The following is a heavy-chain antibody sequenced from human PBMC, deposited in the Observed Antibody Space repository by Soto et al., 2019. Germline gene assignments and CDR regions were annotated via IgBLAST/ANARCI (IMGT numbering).Heavy chain of an antibody. CDR3: AKDWGGSFDI. CDR2: MGNDGITT. V-gene: IGHV3-30*02. CDR1: GFTFSTYG. D-gene: IGHD2-21*01. J-gene: IGHJ3*02. Sequence: GGSLRLSCAASGFTFSTYGMHWVRQAPGKGLEWVAVMGNDGITTFYADSVKGRFTISRDNSKNTLYLQMNSLRAEDTAVYYCAKDWGGSFDIWGQGTMVTVSS.